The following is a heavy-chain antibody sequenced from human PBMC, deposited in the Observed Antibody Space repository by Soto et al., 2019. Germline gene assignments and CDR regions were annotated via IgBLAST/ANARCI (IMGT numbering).Heavy chain of an antibody. J-gene: IGHJ4*02. CDR2: ISGSGGST. Sequence: GGSLRLSCAASGFTFTSYAMTWVRQAPGKGLEWVSGISGSGGSTYYADSVKGRFTISRDNSKNTLYLQMNSLRAEDTAVYYCAKQGDSSGYSELDYWGQGTLVTVSS. V-gene: IGHV3-23*01. D-gene: IGHD3-22*01. CDR1: GFTFTSYA. CDR3: AKQGDSSGYSELDY.